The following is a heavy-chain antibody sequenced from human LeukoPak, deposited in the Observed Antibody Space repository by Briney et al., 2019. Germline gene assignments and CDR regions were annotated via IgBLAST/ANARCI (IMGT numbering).Heavy chain of an antibody. D-gene: IGHD2-2*01. Sequence: AASLKISCQGSGYNFTNYWILWVRQMPGKGLEWLGIIHPDESDSRYSPSFRGQVTMSADQSVTTAYLYWRSLKASDSAIYYCARQRTVIPAAPSDYWGQGTLVTVAS. CDR1: GYNFTNYW. CDR3: ARQRTVIPAAPSDY. V-gene: IGHV5-51*01. J-gene: IGHJ4*02. CDR2: IHPDESDS.